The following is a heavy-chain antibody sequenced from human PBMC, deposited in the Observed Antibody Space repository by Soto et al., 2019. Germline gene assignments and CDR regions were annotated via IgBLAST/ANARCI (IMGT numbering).Heavy chain of an antibody. CDR2: IYYGGTT. CDR1: GGSFSPNY. D-gene: IGHD2-2*01. CDR3: ARLGAHYQSLDP. V-gene: IGHV4-59*08. J-gene: IGHJ5*02. Sequence: SETLSLTCRLSGGSFSPNYWGWFRQSPGKGLEWVGYIYYGGTTSYNPSHKSRVTISLETSKSHFSLRLSSVTAADTAVYYCARLGAHYQSLDPWGPGTLVTVSS.